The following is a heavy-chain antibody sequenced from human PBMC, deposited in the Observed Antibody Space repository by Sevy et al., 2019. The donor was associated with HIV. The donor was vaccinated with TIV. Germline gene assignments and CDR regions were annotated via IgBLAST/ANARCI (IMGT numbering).Heavy chain of an antibody. CDR1: GFTFSDHY. J-gene: IGHJ6*03. D-gene: IGHD3-3*01. Sequence: GGSLRLSCAASGFTFSDHYMDWVRQAPGKGLEWVGRTRNKANSYTTEYAASVKGRFTISRDDSKNSVYLQMNILKTEDTAVYYCARAPLTIFGVVIIYYYYYYYMDVWGKGTTVTVSS. CDR3: ARAPLTIFGVVIIYYYYYYYMDV. CDR2: TRNKANSYTT. V-gene: IGHV3-72*01.